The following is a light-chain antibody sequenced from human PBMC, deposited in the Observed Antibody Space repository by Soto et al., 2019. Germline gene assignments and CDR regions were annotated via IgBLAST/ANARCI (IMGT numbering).Light chain of an antibody. V-gene: IGLV2-14*03. J-gene: IGLJ1*01. Sequence: QSALTQPASVSGSPVQSITISCTRTSSDVGGYNFVSWYQQHPGKAPKLMIYDVSNRPSGVSNRFSGSKSGNTASLTISGLQAEDEADYYCSSYTSSSVFGTGTKLTVL. CDR3: SSYTSSSV. CDR1: SSDVGGYNF. CDR2: DVS.